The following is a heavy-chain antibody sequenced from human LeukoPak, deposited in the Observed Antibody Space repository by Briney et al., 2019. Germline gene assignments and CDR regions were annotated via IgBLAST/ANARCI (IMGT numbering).Heavy chain of an antibody. D-gene: IGHD5/OR15-5a*01. CDR2: ISAYNGNT. CDR3: ARGKASQSTNYFDY. V-gene: IGHV1-18*01. CDR1: GYTFTTYG. J-gene: IGHJ4*02. Sequence: ASVKVSCKASGYTFTTYGISWVRQAPGQGLEWMGWISAYNGNTNYAQKLQGRVTMTPDTSTSTAYKELRSLRSDDTAVYYCARGKASQSTNYFDYWGQGTLVTVSS.